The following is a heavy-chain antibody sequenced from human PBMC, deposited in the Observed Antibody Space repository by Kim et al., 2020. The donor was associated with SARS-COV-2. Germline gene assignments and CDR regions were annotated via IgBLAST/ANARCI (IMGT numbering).Heavy chain of an antibody. CDR2: IWYDGSNK. CDR1: GFTFSSYG. V-gene: IGHV3-33*01. Sequence: GGSLRLSCAASGFTFSSYGMHWVRQAPGKGLEWVAVIWYDGSNKYYADSVKGRLTISRDNSKNTLYLQMNSLRAEYTAVYYCARNGVCSGGSCYSLDYWG. D-gene: IGHD2-15*01. CDR3: ARNGVCSGGSCYSLDY. J-gene: IGHJ4*01.